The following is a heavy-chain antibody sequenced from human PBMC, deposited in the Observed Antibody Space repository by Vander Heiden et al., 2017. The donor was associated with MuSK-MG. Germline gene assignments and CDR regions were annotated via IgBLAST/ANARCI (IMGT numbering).Heavy chain of an antibody. V-gene: IGHV3-11*04. Sequence: QVQLVESGGGLVKPGGSLRLSCAASGFTFSDYYMSWIRQAPGKGLEWVSYISSSGSTIYYADSGKGRFTISRDNAKNSLYMQMNRLRAEETAVYYCAKEETSDSGSYYAYPWGQGTMVTVYS. CDR3: AKEETSDSGSYYAYP. D-gene: IGHD1-26*01. J-gene: IGHJ5*02. CDR1: GFTFSDYY. CDR2: ISSSGSTI.